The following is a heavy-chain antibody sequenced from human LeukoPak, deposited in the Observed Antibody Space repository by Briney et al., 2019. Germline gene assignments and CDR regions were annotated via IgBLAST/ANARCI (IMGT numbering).Heavy chain of an antibody. CDR3: ARDGGYGDDRGDWFDP. CDR1: GGTFSSYA. V-gene: IGHV1-69*01. J-gene: IGHJ5*02. Sequence: PAASVKVSCKASGGTFSSYAISWVRQAPGQGLEWMGGIIPILGTANYAQKFQGRVTITADESTSTAYMELSSLRSEDTAVYYCARDGGYGDDRGDWFDPWGQGTLVTVSS. D-gene: IGHD4-17*01. CDR2: IIPILGTA.